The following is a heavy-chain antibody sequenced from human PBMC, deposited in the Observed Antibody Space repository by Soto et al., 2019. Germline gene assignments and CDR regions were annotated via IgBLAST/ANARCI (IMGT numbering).Heavy chain of an antibody. J-gene: IGHJ6*02. CDR2: INHSGST. CDR1: GGSFSGYY. CDR3: ARGQVYYDFWSGYYGSYYGMDV. V-gene: IGHV4-34*01. Sequence: PSETLSLTCAVYGGSFSGYYWSWIRQPPGKGLEWIGEINHSGSTNYNPSLKSRVTISVDTSKNQFSLKLSSVTAADTAVYYCARGQVYYDFWSGYYGSYYGMDVWGQGTTVT. D-gene: IGHD3-3*01.